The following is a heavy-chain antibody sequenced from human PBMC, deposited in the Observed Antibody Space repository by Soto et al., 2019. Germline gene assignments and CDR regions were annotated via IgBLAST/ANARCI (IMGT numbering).Heavy chain of an antibody. D-gene: IGHD2-8*01. J-gene: IGHJ4*02. CDR2: ISGSGGST. V-gene: IGHV3-23*04. Sequence: EVQLVESGGGLVQPGGSLRLSCAASGFTCSSDAMSWVRQAPGKGLEWVSAISGSGGSTYYADSVKGRFTISRDNSKNTLYLQRNSLRAEDTAVYYCAKEIVLMVYAASDYWGQGTLVTVSS. CDR1: GFTCSSDA. CDR3: AKEIVLMVYAASDY.